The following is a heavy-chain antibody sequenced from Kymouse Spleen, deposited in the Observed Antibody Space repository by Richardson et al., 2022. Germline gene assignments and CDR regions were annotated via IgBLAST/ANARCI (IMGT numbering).Heavy chain of an antibody. D-gene: IGHD2-8*01. V-gene: IGHV3-33*01. CDR1: GFTFSSYG. CDR2: IWYDGSNK. J-gene: IGHJ6*02. Sequence: QVQLVESGGGVVQPGRSLRLSCAASGFTFSSYGMHWVRQAPGKGLEWVAVIWYDGSNKYYADSVKGRFTISRDNSKNTLYLQMNSLRAEDTAVYYCARDNFVLMVYATPDYYYYGMDVWGQGTTVTVSS. CDR3: ARDNFVLMVYATPDYYYYGMDV.